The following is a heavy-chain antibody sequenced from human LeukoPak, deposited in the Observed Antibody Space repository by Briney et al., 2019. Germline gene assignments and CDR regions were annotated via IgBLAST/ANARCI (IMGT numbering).Heavy chain of an antibody. Sequence: GGSLRLSCAASGFSFSTYYVNWVRQAPGKGLEWVSCISSSSTYIYYADSVRGRFAISRDNAKNSLYLQMNSLRAEDTAVYYCARENHGSFDYWGQGTLVTVSS. D-gene: IGHD1-14*01. J-gene: IGHJ4*02. CDR1: GFSFSTYY. V-gene: IGHV3-21*01. CDR2: ISSSSTYI. CDR3: ARENHGSFDY.